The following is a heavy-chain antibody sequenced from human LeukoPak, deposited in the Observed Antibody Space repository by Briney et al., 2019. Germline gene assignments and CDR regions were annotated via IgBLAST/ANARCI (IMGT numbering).Heavy chain of an antibody. Sequence: GGSLRLSYVHSIYTFTHYEMSCGRHAAGKGLEWVSYIRNSGTGIYYADSVKGRFSISRDSAKNTLYLKMNRLRDADTAAYYCVHLRNSEAVCTEWGQGTLVTVAS. V-gene: IGHV3-48*03. CDR3: VHLRNSEAVCTE. J-gene: IGHJ4*02. CDR1: IYTFTHYE. CDR2: IRNSGTGI. D-gene: IGHD4-23*01.